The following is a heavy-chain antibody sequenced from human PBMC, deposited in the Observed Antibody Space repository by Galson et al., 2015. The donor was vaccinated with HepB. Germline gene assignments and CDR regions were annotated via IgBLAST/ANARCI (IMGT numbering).Heavy chain of an antibody. CDR3: AHSYESAEYYYDSSGYYYFDY. Sequence: PALVKPTQTLTLACTFSGFSLSTSGVGVGWIRQPPGKALEWLARIYWDDDRRYSPSLKSRLTITKDTSKNQVVLTMTNMDPVDTATYYCAHSYESAEYYYDSSGYYYFDYWGQGTLVTVSS. V-gene: IGHV2-5*02. CDR2: IYWDDDR. D-gene: IGHD3-22*01. CDR1: GFSLSTSGVG. J-gene: IGHJ4*02.